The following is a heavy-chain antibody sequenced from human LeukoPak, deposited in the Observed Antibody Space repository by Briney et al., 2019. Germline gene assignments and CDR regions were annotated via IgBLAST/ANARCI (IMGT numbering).Heavy chain of an antibody. CDR2: INHSGST. CDR1: GGSFSGYY. J-gene: IGHJ4*02. CDR3: ARRGMWCPLTN. Sequence: SETLSLTCAVYGGSFSGYYWSWIRQPPGKGLEWIGEINHSGSTNYNPSLKSRVTISVDTSKNQFSLKLSSVTAADTAVYYCARRGMWCPLTNWGQGTLVTVSS. D-gene: IGHD2-21*01. V-gene: IGHV4-34*01.